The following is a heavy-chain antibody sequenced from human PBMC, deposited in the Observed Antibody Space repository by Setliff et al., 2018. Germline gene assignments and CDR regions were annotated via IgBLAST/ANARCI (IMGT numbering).Heavy chain of an antibody. CDR2: ISAYNGNT. J-gene: IGHJ3*02. CDR3: ARFSSSWYPSEPVQAFDI. D-gene: IGHD6-13*01. CDR1: GYTFTSYG. V-gene: IGHV1-18*01. Sequence: ASVKVSCKASGYTFTSYGISWVRQAPGQGLEWMGWISAYNGNTNYAQKLQGRVTMTTDTSTSTAYMELRSPRSDDTAVYYCARFSSSWYPSEPVQAFDIWGQGTMVTVSS.